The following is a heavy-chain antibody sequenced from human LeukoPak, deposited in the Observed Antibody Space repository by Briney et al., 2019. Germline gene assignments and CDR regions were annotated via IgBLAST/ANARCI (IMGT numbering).Heavy chain of an antibody. D-gene: IGHD6-19*01. CDR3: ARFSTRGWHFDY. Sequence: GASVKVSCKASGYTFTDYYMYWVRQAPGQGLEWMGWIIPNSGGTDYALRFQGRVTMTRDTSITTAYMELSSLRSDDTAVYYCARFSTRGWHFDYWGQGTLVTVSS. CDR2: IIPNSGGT. J-gene: IGHJ4*02. V-gene: IGHV1-2*02. CDR1: GYTFTDYY.